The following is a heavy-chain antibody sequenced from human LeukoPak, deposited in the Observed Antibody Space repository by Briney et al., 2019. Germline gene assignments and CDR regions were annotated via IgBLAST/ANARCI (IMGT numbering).Heavy chain of an antibody. CDR2: IYSGGST. V-gene: IGHV3-53*01. J-gene: IGHJ6*03. Sequence: PGGSLRLSCAASGFTVTSNYMSWVRQAPGKGLEWVSVIYSGGSTYYADSVKGRFTISRDNSKNTLYLQMNSLRAEDTAVYYCASLRCYYYYMDVWGKGTTVSVCS. CDR1: GFTVTSNY. CDR3: ASLRCYYYYMDV.